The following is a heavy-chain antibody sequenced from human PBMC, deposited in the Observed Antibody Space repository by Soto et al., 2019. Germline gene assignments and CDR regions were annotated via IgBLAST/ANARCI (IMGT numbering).Heavy chain of an antibody. CDR2: ISKNGLST. Sequence: EVQLLESGGDLVQPGGSLRLSCAASGFTFSNYAMTWVRQAPGKGLEWVSSISKNGLSTYYADSVNGRFTISRDNSKNTLSLQMNSLRVDDTALYYCAKQRLTLDYWGQGTLVTVSS. CDR1: GFTFSNYA. D-gene: IGHD2-21*02. J-gene: IGHJ4*02. CDR3: AKQRLTLDY. V-gene: IGHV3-23*01.